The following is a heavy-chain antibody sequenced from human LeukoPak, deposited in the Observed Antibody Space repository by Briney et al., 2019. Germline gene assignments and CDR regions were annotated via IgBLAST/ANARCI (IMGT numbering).Heavy chain of an antibody. J-gene: IGHJ3*02. CDR2: FDPEDGET. CDR3: ARDQGPTIAVARLAFDI. Sequence: ASVKVSCKASGYTFTSYDINWVRQAPGKGLEWMGGFDPEDGETIYAQKFQGRVTMTEDTSTDTAYMELSRLRSDDTAVYYCARDQGPTIAVARLAFDIWGQGTMVTVSS. V-gene: IGHV1-24*01. CDR1: GYTFTSYD. D-gene: IGHD6-19*01.